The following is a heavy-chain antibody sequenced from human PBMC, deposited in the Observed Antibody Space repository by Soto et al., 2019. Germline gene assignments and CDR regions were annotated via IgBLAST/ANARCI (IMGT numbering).Heavy chain of an antibody. J-gene: IGHJ6*02. Sequence: QVQLVESGGGVVQPGRSLRLSCAASGFTFSTYAMHWVRQAPGKGLEWVAGISYDGTNKYYADSVRGRFTISRDNSKNTLFLQMNSLRAEETAVYYCAKDGGGYNYGYVMLDKYYYGMDVWGQGTTVTVSS. CDR2: ISYDGTNK. CDR3: AKDGGGYNYGYVMLDKYYYGMDV. V-gene: IGHV3-30-3*01. CDR1: GFTFSTYA. D-gene: IGHD5-18*01.